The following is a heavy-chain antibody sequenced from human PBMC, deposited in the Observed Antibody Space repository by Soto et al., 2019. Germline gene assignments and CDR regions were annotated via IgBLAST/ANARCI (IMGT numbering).Heavy chain of an antibody. V-gene: IGHV3-23*01. CDR1: GFTFSSYA. D-gene: IGHD2-15*01. J-gene: IGHJ4*02. CDR3: ANNPPYATKVIVADY. Sequence: GGSLRLSCAASGFTFSSYAMSWVRQAPGKGLEWVSAISGSGGSTYYADSVKGRFTISRDNSKNTLYLQMNSLRAEDTAVYYCANNPPYATKVIVADYWGQGTLVTVSS. CDR2: ISGSGGST.